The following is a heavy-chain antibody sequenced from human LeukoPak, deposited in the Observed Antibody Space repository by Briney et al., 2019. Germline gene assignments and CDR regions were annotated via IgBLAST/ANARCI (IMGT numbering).Heavy chain of an antibody. CDR3: AKEGAYCGADCYSDYYFDL. Sequence: GGSLRLSCAASGFTFSSYAMSWVRQAPGKGLEWVSVISGSGGSTYYTDSVKGRFAISRDKSKNTLYLQMISLRAEDTAVYYCAKEGAYCGADCYSDYYFDLWGRGTLVTVSS. CDR2: ISGSGGST. V-gene: IGHV3-23*01. D-gene: IGHD2-21*02. J-gene: IGHJ2*01. CDR1: GFTFSSYA.